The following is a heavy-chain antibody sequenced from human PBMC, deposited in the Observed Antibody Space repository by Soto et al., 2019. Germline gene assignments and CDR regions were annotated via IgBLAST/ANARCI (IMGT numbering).Heavy chain of an antibody. V-gene: IGHV5-51*01. CDR2: IYPGDSDT. Sequence: PGESLKISCKGSGYSFTSYWIGWVRQMPGKGLEWMGIIYPGDSDTRYSPYFQGQITISAEKSISTAYLQWSSLKASDTAMFYFARRKNRIEVTEAFDIWARLTMVTVSS. D-gene: IGHD6-19*01. CDR3: ARRKNRIEVTEAFDI. CDR1: GYSFTSYW. J-gene: IGHJ3*02.